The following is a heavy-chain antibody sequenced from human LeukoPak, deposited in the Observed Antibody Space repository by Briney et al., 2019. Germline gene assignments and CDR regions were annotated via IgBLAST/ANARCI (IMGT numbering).Heavy chain of an antibody. CDR1: GFTFSSYA. CDR2: ISYDGSNK. CDR3: ARDGSYSIAAEGWFDP. V-gene: IGHV3-30-3*01. J-gene: IGHJ5*02. Sequence: GGSLRLSCAASGFTFSSYAMHWVRQAPGKGLEWVAVISYDGSNKYYADSVKGRFTISRDNSKNTLYLQMNSLRAEDTAVYYCARDGSYSIAAEGWFDPWGQGTLVTVSS. D-gene: IGHD6-13*01.